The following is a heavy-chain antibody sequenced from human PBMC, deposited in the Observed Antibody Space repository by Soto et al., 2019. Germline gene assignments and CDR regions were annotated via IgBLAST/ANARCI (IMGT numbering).Heavy chain of an antibody. D-gene: IGHD3-10*01. CDR1: GGTFSPYT. J-gene: IGHJ4*02. CDR3: TRDWESTVSTWSFGGF. CDR2: IIPFHGVT. Sequence: QVQLVQSGAEVKKPGSSVKVSCKASGGTFSPYTINWVRQAPGQGLEWRGRIIPFHGVTNYAQKFQARVTITADKSTSTAYMELSGLRFEDTAMYYCTRDWESTVSTWSFGGFWGRGTLVTVSS. V-gene: IGHV1-69*08.